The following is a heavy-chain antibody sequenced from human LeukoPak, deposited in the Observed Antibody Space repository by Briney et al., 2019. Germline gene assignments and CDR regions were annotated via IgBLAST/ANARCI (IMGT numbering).Heavy chain of an antibody. CDR2: ISGSGGST. CDR1: GFIFSSYA. J-gene: IGHJ4*02. Sequence: GGSLRLSCAASGFIFSSYAMSWVRQAPGKGLEWVSGISGSGGSTYYADSVKGRFTISRDNAKNTLNLQMNSLRAEDTAVYYCARVVDHDYGDYYLDYWGQGTLVTVSS. CDR3: ARVVDHDYGDYYLDY. V-gene: IGHV3-23*01. D-gene: IGHD4-17*01.